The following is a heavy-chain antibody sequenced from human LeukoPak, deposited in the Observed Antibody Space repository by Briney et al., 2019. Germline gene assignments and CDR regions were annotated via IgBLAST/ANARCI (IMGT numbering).Heavy chain of an antibody. CDR3: VRSGYDYHWFDP. CDR1: GGSFSDYS. V-gene: IGHV1-69*08. CDR2: IIAILDTA. J-gene: IGHJ5*02. D-gene: IGHD5-12*01. Sequence: GATVKVSCKASGGSFSDYSISWVRQAPGQGLEWMGRIIAILDTAHYAQKFQGRFTITADKSTTTVYMELSSLRSDDTAVYYCVRSGYDYHWFDPWGQGTLDTVPS.